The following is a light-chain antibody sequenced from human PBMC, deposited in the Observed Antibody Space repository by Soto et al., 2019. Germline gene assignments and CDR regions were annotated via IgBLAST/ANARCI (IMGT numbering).Light chain of an antibody. CDR1: SSNVGTYDL. CDR2: EGT. CDR3: CSFAVGAALV. Sequence: QSALTQPASVSASPGQSITISCTGTSSNVGTYDLVSWYQHHPDKAPKLIIYEGTKRPSGISSRFSGSKSGNTASLTISGLQAEDDADYYCCSFAVGAALVFGGGTMVTVL. J-gene: IGLJ2*01. V-gene: IGLV2-23*01.